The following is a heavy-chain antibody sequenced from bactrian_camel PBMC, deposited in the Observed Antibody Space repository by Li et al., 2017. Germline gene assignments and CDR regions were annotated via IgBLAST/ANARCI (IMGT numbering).Heavy chain of an antibody. Sequence: VQLVESGGDLVQPGGSLRLSCVASGFIFRNYAMTWFRQASGKGLEWVGTISNVDDTYYAESVKGRFTVSRDHAKNTVHLQLNSLKTEDTAMYYCVKDQDSNYVRDFGAWGQGTQVTVS. CDR1: GFIFRNYA. CDR3: VKDQDSNYVRDFGA. J-gene: IGHJ6*01. V-gene: IGHV3S40*01. D-gene: IGHD2*01. CDR2: ISNVDDT.